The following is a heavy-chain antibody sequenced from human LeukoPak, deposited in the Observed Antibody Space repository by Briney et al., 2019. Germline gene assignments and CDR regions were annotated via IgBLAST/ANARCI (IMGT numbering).Heavy chain of an antibody. V-gene: IGHV3-7*03. D-gene: IGHD6-6*01. Sequence: PGGSLRLSCAASGFTFGSYWMSWVRQAPGKGLEWVANIKQDGSEKYYVDSVKGRFTISRDNAENSLSLQMNSLRAEDTAVYYCASAGGDSRSPLPFYYWGQGTLVIVSS. CDR2: IKQDGSEK. CDR3: ASAGGDSRSPLPFYY. J-gene: IGHJ4*02. CDR1: GFTFGSYW.